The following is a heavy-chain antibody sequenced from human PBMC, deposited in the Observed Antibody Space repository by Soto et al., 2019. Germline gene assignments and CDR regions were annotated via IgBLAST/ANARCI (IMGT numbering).Heavy chain of an antibody. CDR1: GGSFSCYY. D-gene: IGHD1-26*01. CDR2: INHSGGT. V-gene: IGHV4-34*01. J-gene: IGHJ6*02. Sequence: SETLSLTCAGYGGSFSCYYWSWIRQTPGKGLEWIGEINHSGGTNYNPSLKSRVTISVDTSKTQFSLKLSSVTAADTAVYYCATCGSHTKYYYSGVDVWGQGTTVTVSS. CDR3: ATCGSHTKYYYSGVDV.